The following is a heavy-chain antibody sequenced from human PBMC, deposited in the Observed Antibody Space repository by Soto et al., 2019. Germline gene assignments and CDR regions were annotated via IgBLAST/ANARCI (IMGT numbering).Heavy chain of an antibody. CDR2: IGGSGRTT. CDR3: AKSRYSDSSGDFYDY. CDR1: AFPFNNYA. J-gene: IGHJ4*02. D-gene: IGHD3-22*01. Sequence: GGSLRLSCAASAFPFNNYAMSLVRQSPGKGLEWVSGIGGSGRTTYYADSVKGRFTISRDNSNNTLFLQMNSLRAEDTAVYYCAKSRYSDSSGDFYDYWGQGKLVTVSS. V-gene: IGHV3-23*01.